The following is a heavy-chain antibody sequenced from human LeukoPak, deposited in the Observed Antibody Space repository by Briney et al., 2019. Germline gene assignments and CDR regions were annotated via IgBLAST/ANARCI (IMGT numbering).Heavy chain of an antibody. CDR3: ARDVYCGGDCYRGNWYFDL. CDR1: GGSISSGGYS. Sequence: SQTLSLTCAVSGGSISSGGYSWSWIRQPPGKGLEWIGYIYHSGSTYYNPSLKSRVTISVDRSKNQFSLKLSSVTAADTAVYYCARDVYCGGDCYRGNWYFDLWGRGTLVTVSS. D-gene: IGHD2-21*02. V-gene: IGHV4-30-2*01. J-gene: IGHJ2*01. CDR2: IYHSGST.